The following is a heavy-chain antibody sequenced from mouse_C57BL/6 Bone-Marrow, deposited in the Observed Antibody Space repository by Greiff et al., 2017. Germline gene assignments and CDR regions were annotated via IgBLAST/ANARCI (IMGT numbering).Heavy chain of an antibody. J-gene: IGHJ3*01. D-gene: IGHD2-3*01. V-gene: IGHV1-19*01. CDR3: ARRWVPFAY. CDR1: GYTFTDYY. CDR2: INPYNGGT. Sequence: VQLQQSGPVLVKPGASVKMSCKASGYTFTDYYMNWVKQSHGKSLEWIGVINPYNGGTSYNQKFKGKATLTVDKSSSTAYMELNSLTSEDSAVXYCARRWVPFAYWGQGTLVTVSA.